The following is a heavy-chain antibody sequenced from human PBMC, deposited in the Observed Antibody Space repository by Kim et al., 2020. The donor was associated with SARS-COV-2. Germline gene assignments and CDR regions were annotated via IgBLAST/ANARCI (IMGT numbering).Heavy chain of an antibody. J-gene: IGHJ5*02. CDR3: ARLSGSSGYSLDYWFDP. D-gene: IGHD3-22*01. V-gene: IGHV4-39*01. Sequence: RKSRVTISVDTSKNQFSLKLSSVTAADTAVYYCARLSGSSGYSLDYWFDPWGQGTLVTVSS.